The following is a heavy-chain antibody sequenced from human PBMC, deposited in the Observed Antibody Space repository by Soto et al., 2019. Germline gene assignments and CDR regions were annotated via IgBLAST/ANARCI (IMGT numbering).Heavy chain of an antibody. J-gene: IGHJ6*02. Sequence: QVQLVQSGAEVKKPGSSVKVSCKTSGGIFTSYAISWVRQAPGQGLEWVGGIIPVLGTANYARNFQGRVTITADKSTSTSYMELSSLRYEDTAVYYCAREEIVPAAIRVSFYYGMDVWGQGTTVTVSS. CDR3: AREEIVPAAIRVSFYYGMDV. CDR2: IIPVLGTA. V-gene: IGHV1-69*06. CDR1: GGIFTSYA. D-gene: IGHD2-2*02.